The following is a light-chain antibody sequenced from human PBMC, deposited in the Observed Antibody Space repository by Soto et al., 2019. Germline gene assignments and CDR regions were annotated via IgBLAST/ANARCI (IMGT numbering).Light chain of an antibody. CDR2: INSDGSH. CDR1: SGHTNYA. Sequence: QPVLTQSTSASASPGASVKLTCTLSSGHTNYAIAWHQQQPEKGPRFLMKINSDGSHSKGDGVPDRFSGSSSGAERYFTISSLQSEDEADYYCQTRGTGIVTFGGGTKVTVL. V-gene: IGLV4-69*01. J-gene: IGLJ2*01. CDR3: QTRGTGIVT.